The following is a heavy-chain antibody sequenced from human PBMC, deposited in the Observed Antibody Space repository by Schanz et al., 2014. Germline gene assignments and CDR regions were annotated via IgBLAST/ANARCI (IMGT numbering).Heavy chain of an antibody. D-gene: IGHD6-25*01. CDR1: GFTFSDSW. CDR2: TSNDGSFT. Sequence: EVQLVESGGGLVQPGGSLRLSCAASGFTFSDSWMHWVRQAPGKGLVWVSRTSNDGSFTTFADSVKGRFAVSGDNPKNSLYLQMNSLRVEDTAVYYCVSGYTSGFWGQGTLVTVSS. V-gene: IGHV3-74*01. CDR3: VSGYTSGF. J-gene: IGHJ4*02.